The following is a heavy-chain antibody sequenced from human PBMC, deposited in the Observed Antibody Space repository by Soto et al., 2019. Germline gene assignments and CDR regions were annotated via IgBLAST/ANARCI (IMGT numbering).Heavy chain of an antibody. CDR1: GFTFSSYS. Sequence: LRLSCVASGFTFSSYSMSWVRQAPGKGLEWVSGFRSGGDDGTTYYADSVKGRFTISRDNSKNTLFLQMNSLRAEDTAIYYCAKKVNSGPGSRYFDYWGQGTLVTVSS. V-gene: IGHV3-23*01. CDR3: AKKVNSGPGSRYFDY. CDR2: FRSGGDDGTT. D-gene: IGHD3-10*01. J-gene: IGHJ4*02.